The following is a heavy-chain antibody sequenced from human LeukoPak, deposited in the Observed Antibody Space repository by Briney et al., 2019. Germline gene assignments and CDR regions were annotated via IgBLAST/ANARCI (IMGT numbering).Heavy chain of an antibody. CDR1: DDSICEYY. J-gene: IGHJ4*02. Sequence: SETLSLTCTVSDDSICEYYRGWIRQPPGKGLEWIGYIHNSGTSTYNLSLKSRVTISADTSKNQFSLKLNSMTTAATAVYYCTRGAGWLIDYGGEGILVTVSS. CDR3: TRGAGWLIDY. V-gene: IGHV4-59*01. D-gene: IGHD3-16*01. CDR2: IHNSGTS.